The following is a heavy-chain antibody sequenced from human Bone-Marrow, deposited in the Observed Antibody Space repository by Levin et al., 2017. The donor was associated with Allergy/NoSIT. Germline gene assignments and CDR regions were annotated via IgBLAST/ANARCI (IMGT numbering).Heavy chain of an antibody. Sequence: SETLSLTCTVSGGSISSSSYYWGWLRQPPGKGLEWIGSIYYSGSTYYNSSLKSRVTISVDTSKNQFSLKLSSVTAADTAVYFCARPGYSSSWGESGYFDYWGQGTLVTVSS. CDR1: GGSISSSSYY. CDR2: IYYSGST. CDR3: ARPGYSSSWGESGYFDY. J-gene: IGHJ4*02. D-gene: IGHD6-13*01. V-gene: IGHV4-39*01.